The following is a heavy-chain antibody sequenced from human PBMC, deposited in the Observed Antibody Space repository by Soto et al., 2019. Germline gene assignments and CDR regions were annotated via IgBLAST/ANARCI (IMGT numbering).Heavy chain of an antibody. V-gene: IGHV3-30*18. CDR2: ISYDGSNK. D-gene: IGHD6-13*01. CDR1: GFTFSSYG. CDR3: AKDDVIAAAGTGPIW. Sequence: GGSLRLSCAASGFTFSSYGMHWVRQAPGKGLEWVAVISYDGSNKYYADSVKGRFTISRDNSKNTLYLQMNSLRDEDTAVYYCAKDDVIAAAGTGPIWWGQGTLVTVSS. J-gene: IGHJ4*02.